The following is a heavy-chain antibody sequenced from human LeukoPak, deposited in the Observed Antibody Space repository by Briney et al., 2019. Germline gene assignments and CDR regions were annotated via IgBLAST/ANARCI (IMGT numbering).Heavy chain of an antibody. V-gene: IGHV1-18*01. CDR3: ARDRGMIVVVKAAGFDP. D-gene: IGHD3-22*01. CDR2: ISAYNGNT. J-gene: IGHJ5*02. CDR1: GYTFTSYD. Sequence: ASVKVSCKASGYTFTSYDINWVRQATGQGLEWMGWISAYNGNTNYAQKLQGRVTMTTDTSTSTAYMELRSLRSDDTAVYYCARDRGMIVVVKAAGFDPWGQGTLVTVSS.